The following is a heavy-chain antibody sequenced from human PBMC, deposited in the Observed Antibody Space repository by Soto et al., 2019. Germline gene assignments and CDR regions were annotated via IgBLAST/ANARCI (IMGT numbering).Heavy chain of an antibody. Sequence: SETLSLSCTVSGGSISSSNYYWGWIRQPPGKGLEWIGSIYYSGSTAYNSSLKSRVTMSVDTSKNQLSLRLSSVAAADTAVYYCASPTLGAFDIWGQGTMVTVSS. CDR2: IYYSGST. J-gene: IGHJ3*02. CDR1: GGSISSSNYY. CDR3: ASPTLGAFDI. V-gene: IGHV4-39*01. D-gene: IGHD3-16*01.